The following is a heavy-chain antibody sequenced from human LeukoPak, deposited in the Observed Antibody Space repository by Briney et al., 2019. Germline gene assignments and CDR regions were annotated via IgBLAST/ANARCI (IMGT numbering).Heavy chain of an antibody. D-gene: IGHD4-17*01. Sequence: GGSLRLSCAASGFTFNTYQMNWVRQAPGKGLEWVSYISSTASNIYYADSVKGRFTISRDNAKNSLYLQMNSLRAEDTAVYYCTTYDYGALDFWGQGTLVTVSS. V-gene: IGHV3-48*03. J-gene: IGHJ4*02. CDR2: ISSTASNI. CDR3: TTYDYGALDF. CDR1: GFTFNTYQ.